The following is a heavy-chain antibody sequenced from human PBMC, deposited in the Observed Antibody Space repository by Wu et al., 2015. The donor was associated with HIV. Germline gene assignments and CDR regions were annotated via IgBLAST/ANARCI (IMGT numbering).Heavy chain of an antibody. J-gene: IGHJ4*02. CDR1: GYTFTSYY. CDR3: VERSAYAFPTKARYSSSWFWDY. D-gene: IGHD6-13*01. Sequence: QVQLVQSGAEVKKPGASVKVSCKASGYTFTSYYMHWVRQAPGQGLEWMGIINPSGGSTSYAQKFQGRVTMTRDTSTSTVYMELSSLRSEDTAVYYCVERSAYAFPTKARYSSSWFWDYWGQGTLVTVSS. CDR2: INPSGGST. V-gene: IGHV1-46*01.